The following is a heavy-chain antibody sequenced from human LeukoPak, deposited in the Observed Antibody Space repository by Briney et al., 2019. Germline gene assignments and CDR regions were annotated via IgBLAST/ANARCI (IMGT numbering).Heavy chain of an antibody. D-gene: IGHD5-24*01. Sequence: SETLSLTCTVSGGSINSGDYHWSWIRLPAGKGLEWIGRIYITGSTNYNLSLKSRVTMSVDTSKNQFSLRLNSMTAADTAVYYCARGSPVEAFDIWGQGTMVTVSS. V-gene: IGHV4-61*02. CDR2: IYITGST. CDR1: GGSINSGDYH. J-gene: IGHJ3*02. CDR3: ARGSPVEAFDI.